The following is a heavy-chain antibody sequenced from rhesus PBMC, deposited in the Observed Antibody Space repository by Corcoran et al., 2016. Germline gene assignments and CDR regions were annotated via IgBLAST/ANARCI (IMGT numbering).Heavy chain of an antibody. CDR2: IGPGGDT. J-gene: IGHJ4*01. V-gene: IGHV3-72*01. CDR1: GFTFSSYA. CDR3: ARGH. Sequence: EVQLVESGGGLVQPGGSLRLSCAASGFTFSSYAMQWVHQAPGKGLEWVSAIGPGGDTYYADAVKGRFTISRDNAKNSLDLQMDSLRAEDTAGYYCARGHWGQGVLVTVSS.